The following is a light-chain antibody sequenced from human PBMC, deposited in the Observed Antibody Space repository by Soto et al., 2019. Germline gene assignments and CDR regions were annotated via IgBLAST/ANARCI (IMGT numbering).Light chain of an antibody. V-gene: IGKV3-15*01. J-gene: IGKJ1*01. CDR2: GAS. CDR3: QQYSNSPQT. Sequence: EIVMTQSPATLSVSPGERVSLSCRASQSVSNKLAWYQQKYGQAPRLLIYGASRRATGILARFSGNGSVTEFTLTIGCLQSEDFAVYYCQQYSNSPQTFGQGTKVEIK. CDR1: QSVSNK.